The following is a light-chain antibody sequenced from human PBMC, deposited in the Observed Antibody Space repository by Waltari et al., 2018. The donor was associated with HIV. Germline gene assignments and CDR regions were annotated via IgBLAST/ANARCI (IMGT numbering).Light chain of an antibody. CDR2: WAS. Sequence: IVMTQSPDSLALSLCERATINCKSSQSVLYSSNNNNYLAWYQQKPGQPPKLLIYWASTRESGVPDRFSGSGSGTDFTLTISSLQAEDVAIYYCQQYYNTPLTFGGGTRVEIK. CDR1: QSVLYSSNNNNY. CDR3: QQYYNTPLT. V-gene: IGKV4-1*01. J-gene: IGKJ4*01.